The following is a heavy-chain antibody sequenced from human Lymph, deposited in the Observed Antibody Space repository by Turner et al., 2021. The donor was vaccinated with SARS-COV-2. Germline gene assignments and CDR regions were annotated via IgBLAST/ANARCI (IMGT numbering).Heavy chain of an antibody. CDR2: IIPLLAIA. CDR1: GGTFSSSA. V-gene: IGHV1-69*10. J-gene: IGHJ6*02. D-gene: IGHD6-13*01. Sequence: QVQLVQSGAEVKKPGSSVKVSCKASGGTFSSSAISWVRQAPGQGLGWMGGIIPLLAIANYAQKFQGRGTITAEKSTSTAYMELSSLRSEDTAVYFCARIAAPGMGGGVHYYYYAMDVWGQGTTVTVSS. CDR3: ARIAAPGMGGGVHYYYYAMDV.